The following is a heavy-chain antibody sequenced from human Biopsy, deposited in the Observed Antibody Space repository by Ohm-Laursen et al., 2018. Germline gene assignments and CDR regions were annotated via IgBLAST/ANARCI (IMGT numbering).Heavy chain of an antibody. CDR2: IFKDGNT. J-gene: IGHJ4*02. V-gene: IGHV4-38-2*02. CDR1: GYSISSDYR. CDR3: ARVGSGWAPFDR. D-gene: IGHD6-19*01. Sequence: TLSLTCTVSGYSISSDYRWGWIRQAPGKTLEWLGNIFKDGNTHYNPSLRSRLIISIDTSKNQFSLMMTSVSGADTAVYFCARVGSGWAPFDRWGPGTLVTVSS.